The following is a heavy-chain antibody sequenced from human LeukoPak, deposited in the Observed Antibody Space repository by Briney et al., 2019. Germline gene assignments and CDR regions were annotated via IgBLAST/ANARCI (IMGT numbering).Heavy chain of an antibody. J-gene: IGHJ4*02. CDR1: GYTFTSYG. D-gene: IGHD4-17*01. CDR3: ARDSRDCGDYPWYFDY. CDR2: ISVYNGNT. V-gene: IGHV1-18*01. Sequence: ASVKVSCKASGYTFTSYGISWVRQAPGQGLEWMGWISVYNGNTNYAQKLQGRVTMTTDTSTSTAYMELRSLRSDDTAVYYCARDSRDCGDYPWYFDYWGQGTLVTVSA.